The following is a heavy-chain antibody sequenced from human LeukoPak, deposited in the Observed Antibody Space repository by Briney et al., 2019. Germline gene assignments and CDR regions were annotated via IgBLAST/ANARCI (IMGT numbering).Heavy chain of an antibody. CDR1: GFTVSSNY. V-gene: IGHV3-53*01. Sequence: PGGSLGLSCAASGFTVSSNYMSWVRQAPGKGLEWVSVIYSGGSTYHADSVRGRFTISRDNSKNTLYLQMNSLRAEDTAVYYCARDEGRRATNYWGQGTLVTVSS. D-gene: IGHD5-24*01. CDR3: ARDEGRRATNY. J-gene: IGHJ4*02. CDR2: IYSGGST.